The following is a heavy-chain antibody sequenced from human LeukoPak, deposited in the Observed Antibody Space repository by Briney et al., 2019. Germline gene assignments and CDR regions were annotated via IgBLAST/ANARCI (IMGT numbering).Heavy chain of an antibody. V-gene: IGHV1-69*04. D-gene: IGHD3-22*01. CDR3: ARATYYYDSSRYGPTPDFDY. J-gene: IGHJ4*02. CDR2: IIPILGIA. Sequence: ASVKVSCKASGGTFSSYAISWVRQAPGQGLEWMGRIIPILGIANYAQKFQGRVTITADKSTSTAYMGLSSLRSEDTAVYYCARATYYYDSSRYGPTPDFDYWGQGTLLTASA. CDR1: GGTFSSYA.